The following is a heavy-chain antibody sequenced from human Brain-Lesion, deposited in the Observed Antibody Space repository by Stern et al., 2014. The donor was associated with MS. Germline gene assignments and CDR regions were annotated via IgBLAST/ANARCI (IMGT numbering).Heavy chain of an antibody. CDR3: ARHSVSSVGGMDV. D-gene: IGHD3-16*02. Sequence: EMQLVESGAEMKKPGESLKISCKGYGYSFTTYWIGWVRQMPGKGLERMGMIYPGNSDTRYSPSFQGQVTISADKSISTAYLQWNSLKASDTAMYYCARHSVSSVGGMDVWGQGTTVTVSS. V-gene: IGHV5-51*01. J-gene: IGHJ6*02. CDR1: GYSFTTYW. CDR2: IYPGNSDT.